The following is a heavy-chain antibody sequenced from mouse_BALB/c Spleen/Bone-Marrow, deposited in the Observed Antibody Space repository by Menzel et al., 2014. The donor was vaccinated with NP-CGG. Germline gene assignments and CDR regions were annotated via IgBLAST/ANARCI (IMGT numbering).Heavy chain of an antibody. CDR2: ISGYYGDA. D-gene: IGHD2-14*01. CDR3: ARSGKVRNAMDY. Sequence: VQVVGSGAKLVRPGVSVKISCKGSGYTFTDHAIHWVKRSHAKSLEWIGVISGYYGDAIYNQKFKGKATMTVDKSSSTAYMELARLTSEDSAIYYCARSGKVRNAMDYWGRGTSVTVSS. CDR1: GYTFTDHA. V-gene: IGHV1S137*01. J-gene: IGHJ4*01.